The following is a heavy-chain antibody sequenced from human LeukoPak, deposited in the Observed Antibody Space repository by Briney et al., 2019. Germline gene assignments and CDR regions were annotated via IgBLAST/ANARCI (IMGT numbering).Heavy chain of an antibody. CDR1: GGTFSNNA. CDR3: ARRYCTNGVCYDDRGAFDI. CDR2: IIPIFGTT. Sequence: SVTVSCKASGGTFSNNAISWVRQAPGQGLEWMGGIIPIFGTTNYAQKFQGRVTVTADKSMSTAYMELSSLTSEDTAVYYCARRYCTNGVCYDDRGAFDIWGQGTLVTVSS. D-gene: IGHD2-8*01. V-gene: IGHV1-69*06. J-gene: IGHJ3*02.